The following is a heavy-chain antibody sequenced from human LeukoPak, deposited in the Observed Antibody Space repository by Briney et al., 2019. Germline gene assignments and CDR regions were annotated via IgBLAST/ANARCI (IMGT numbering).Heavy chain of an antibody. J-gene: IGHJ4*02. CDR3: ARFGITVVRGGKYYFDY. D-gene: IGHD3-10*01. V-gene: IGHV4-59*08. CDR2: IYYSGAT. Sequence: SETLSLTCTVSGGSISNYYWSWIRQPPGKGREWIGHIYYSGATKYNPSLKGRITISVDTSKNQFSLMLSSVTAADTAVYYCARFGITVVRGGKYYFDYWGQGTLVTVSS. CDR1: GGSISNYY.